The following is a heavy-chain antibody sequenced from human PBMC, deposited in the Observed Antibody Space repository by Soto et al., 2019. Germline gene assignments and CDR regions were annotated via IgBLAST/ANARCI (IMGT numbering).Heavy chain of an antibody. D-gene: IGHD2-2*01. Sequence: GGSLRLSCAASGFTFSSYAMSWVRQAPGKGLEWVSAISGSGGSTYYADSVKGRFTISRDNSKNTLYLQMNSLRAEDTAVYYCATLLGDIVVVPAYGRIGADHSFDFWGQGTMVTVSS. CDR2: ISGSGGST. CDR1: GFTFSSYA. CDR3: ATLLGDIVVVPAYGRIGADHSFDF. V-gene: IGHV3-23*01. J-gene: IGHJ3*01.